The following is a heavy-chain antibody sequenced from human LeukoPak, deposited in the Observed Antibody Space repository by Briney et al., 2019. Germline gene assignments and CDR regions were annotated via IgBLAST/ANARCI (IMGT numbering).Heavy chain of an antibody. CDR1: GGTFSSYA. V-gene: IGHV1-69*04. CDR3: ARDEEWLLLDY. J-gene: IGHJ4*02. CDR2: IIPILGIA. Sequence: GASVKVSCKASGGTFSSYAISWVRQAPGQGLEWMGRIIPILGIANYAQKFQGRVTITADKSTSTAYMELSSLRSEDTAVYYCARDEEWLLLDYWGQGTLVTVSS. D-gene: IGHD3-22*01.